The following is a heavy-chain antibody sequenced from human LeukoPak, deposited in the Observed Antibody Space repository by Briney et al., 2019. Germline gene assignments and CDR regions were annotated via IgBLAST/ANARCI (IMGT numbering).Heavy chain of an antibody. V-gene: IGHV3-11*06. CDR2: ISSSSSYT. CDR1: GFTFCDYY. J-gene: IGHJ4*02. D-gene: IGHD5-18*01. Sequence: KPGGSLRLSCAASGFTFCDYYMIGTRKAPGRGLVGVSYISSSSSYTNYADSVKGRFTISRDNAKNSLYLQMNSLRAEDTAVYYCARTGRRGYSYGKNYYFDYWGQGTLVTVSS. CDR3: ARTGRRGYSYGKNYYFDY.